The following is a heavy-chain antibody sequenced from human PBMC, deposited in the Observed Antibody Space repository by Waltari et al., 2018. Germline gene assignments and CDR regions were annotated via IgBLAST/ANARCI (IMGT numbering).Heavy chain of an antibody. CDR1: GDSISSFY. Sequence: QVQLQESGPGLVKPSETLFLTCTVSGDSISSFYWSWIRQPAGKGLEWIVRIYTNGNTNFTPSLKSRVSMSVDTSKNQFSLKLNSVTAADTAVYYCARDHHYDILTGYYDYWGQGTLVTVSS. CDR3: ARDHHYDILTGYYDY. J-gene: IGHJ4*02. V-gene: IGHV4-4*07. CDR2: IYTNGNT. D-gene: IGHD3-9*01.